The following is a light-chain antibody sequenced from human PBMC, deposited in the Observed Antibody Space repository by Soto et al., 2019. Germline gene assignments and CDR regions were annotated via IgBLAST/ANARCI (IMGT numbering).Light chain of an antibody. CDR2: YTS. CDR1: RTVSTN. J-gene: IGKJ3*01. Sequence: DIVMTQSPATLSVSPGERATLSCRASRTVSTNLAWYQQKPGQAPRLLIYYTSTRATGIPARFNGRWSGKEFTLTIGDLQSEDFAVYYCQQYNNWPPGATFGPGPKVEIK. CDR3: QQYNNWPPGAT. V-gene: IGKV3-15*01.